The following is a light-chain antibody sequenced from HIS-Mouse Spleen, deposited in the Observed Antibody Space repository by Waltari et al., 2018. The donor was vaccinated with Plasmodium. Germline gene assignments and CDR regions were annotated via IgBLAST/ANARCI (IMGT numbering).Light chain of an antibody. CDR3: QQFNSYPQGT. CDR1: QSVSSN. J-gene: IGKJ5*01. CDR2: GAS. V-gene: IGKV3-15*01. Sequence: EIVMTQSPATLSVSPGERATLPCRASQSVSSNLAWYQQKPGQAPRLLIYGASTRATGIPARFSGSGSGTEFTLTISSLQSEDFATYYCQQFNSYPQGTFGQGTRLEIK.